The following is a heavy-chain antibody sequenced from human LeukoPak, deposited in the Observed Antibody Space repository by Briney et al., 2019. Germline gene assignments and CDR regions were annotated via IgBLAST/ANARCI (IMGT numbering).Heavy chain of an antibody. Sequence: GSLRLSCAASGFTLYRFSISWVRPAPREGPEWVSTISGGGITTYYADSAKGRFTISRDNSKNTLYLQMNSLTAEDTAVYYCPRQSYASGWNPFDYWGQGILVTVSS. CDR1: GFTLYRFS. D-gene: IGHD6-19*01. CDR2: ISGGGITT. V-gene: IGHV3-23*01. J-gene: IGHJ4*02. CDR3: PRQSYASGWNPFDY.